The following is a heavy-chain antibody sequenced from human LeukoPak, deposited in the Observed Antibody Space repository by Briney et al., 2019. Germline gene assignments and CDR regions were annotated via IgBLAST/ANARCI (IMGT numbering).Heavy chain of an antibody. CDR3: AKDVETRYFDWLPTVY. V-gene: IGHV3-74*01. J-gene: IGHJ4*02. CDR2: INTDGSST. CDR1: GFTFSSYW. D-gene: IGHD3-9*01. Sequence: GGSLRLSCAASGFTFSSYWMHWVRQAPGTGLVWVSRINTDGSSTSYADSVKGRFTISRDNSKNTLYLQMNSLRAEDTAVYYCAKDVETRYFDWLPTVYWGQGTLVTVSS.